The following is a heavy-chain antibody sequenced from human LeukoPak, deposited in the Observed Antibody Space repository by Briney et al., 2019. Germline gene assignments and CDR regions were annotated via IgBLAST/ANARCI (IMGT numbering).Heavy chain of an antibody. D-gene: IGHD1-26*01. Sequence: SETLSLTCTVSGGSISTYYWSWIRQPAGKGLEWIGRIYTSGSTNYNPSLKSRVTMSLDTPKNQFSLKLSSVTAADTAVYYCARDLGGSYYPYYFDYWGQGTLVTVSS. J-gene: IGHJ4*02. V-gene: IGHV4-4*07. CDR3: ARDLGGSYYPYYFDY. CDR1: GGSISTYY. CDR2: IYTSGST.